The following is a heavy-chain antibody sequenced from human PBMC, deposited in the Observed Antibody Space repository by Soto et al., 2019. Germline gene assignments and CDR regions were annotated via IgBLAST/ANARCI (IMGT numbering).Heavy chain of an antibody. Sequence: GGSMGISFTTSRFSFASVALTWFRQAPGQGLEWVATIVGSDAKTHYADSVKGRFSISRDTSRNTVYLQMNNLRADDTAIYYCAKWTYLDFWGQGNRVTGSS. CDR3: AKWTYLDF. CDR1: RFSFASVA. J-gene: IGHJ4*02. CDR2: IVGSDAKT. V-gene: IGHV3-23*01. D-gene: IGHD5-12*01.